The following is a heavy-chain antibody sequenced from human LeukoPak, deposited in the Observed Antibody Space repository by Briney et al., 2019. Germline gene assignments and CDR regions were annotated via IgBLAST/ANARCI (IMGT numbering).Heavy chain of an antibody. Sequence: GGSLRLSCAASGLTFSGYSMNWVRQAPGKGLEWVSSIDTSGSYIYHADSVKGRFTISRDNAKNSLYLQMNSLRAEDTAVYYCASERGTLVFDYWGQGTLVTVSS. CDR2: IDTSGSYI. V-gene: IGHV3-21*01. CDR3: ASERGTLVFDY. J-gene: IGHJ4*02. CDR1: GLTFSGYS. D-gene: IGHD6-13*01.